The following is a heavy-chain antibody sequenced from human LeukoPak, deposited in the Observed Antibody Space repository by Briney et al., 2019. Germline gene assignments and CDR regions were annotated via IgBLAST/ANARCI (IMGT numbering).Heavy chain of an antibody. J-gene: IGHJ2*01. CDR2: MNPNRGDT. V-gene: IGHV1-8*01. Sequence: ASVKVSCKASGYTFTSYDIHWVRQATGQGLEWMGRMNPNRGDTDYAQKFQGRVTITRDTSASTAYMELSSLRSEDTAVYYCARVGMYGELRWYFDLWGRGTLVTVSS. CDR1: GYTFTSYD. D-gene: IGHD1-26*01. CDR3: ARVGMYGELRWYFDL.